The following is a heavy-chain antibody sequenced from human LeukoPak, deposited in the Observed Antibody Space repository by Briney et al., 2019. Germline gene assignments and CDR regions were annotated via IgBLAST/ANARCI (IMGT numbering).Heavy chain of an antibody. J-gene: IGHJ6*02. CDR2: IYSSGST. Sequence: SDTLSLICCVSGGSISTYYWRWIRQPPGKAREGIGYIYSSGSTNYNPSLKSRVAISVDTSKNQFSLKLTSVTAADTAVYYCARAQLSCLVDFGMDVWGQGTTVTVSS. CDR1: GGSISTYY. V-gene: IGHV4-59*07. CDR3: ARAQLSCLVDFGMDV. D-gene: IGHD1-1*01.